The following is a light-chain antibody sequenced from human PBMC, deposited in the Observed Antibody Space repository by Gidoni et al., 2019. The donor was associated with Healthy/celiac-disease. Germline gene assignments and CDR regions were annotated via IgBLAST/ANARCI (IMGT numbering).Light chain of an antibody. CDR3: NSRDSNGNHLV. Sequence: SSELPHDPAVSAALGQTVRITCQGDSLRSYYASWYQQQPGQAPVLVIYGKNNRPSGIPDRFSGSSSGNTASLTITGAQAEDEADYYCNSRDSNGNHLVFGTGTKVTVL. J-gene: IGLJ1*01. V-gene: IGLV3-19*01. CDR2: GKN. CDR1: SLRSYY.